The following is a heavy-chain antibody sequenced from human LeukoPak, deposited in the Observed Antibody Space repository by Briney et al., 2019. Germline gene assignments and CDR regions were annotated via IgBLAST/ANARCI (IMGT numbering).Heavy chain of an antibody. CDR3: ATGGNAYNNYAYPY. D-gene: IGHD4-11*01. J-gene: IGHJ4*02. V-gene: IGHV3-49*04. CDR1: GFQFGEHA. CDR2: IRSKLYGGAA. Sequence: TGGSLRLSCRTSGFQFGEHAMAWVRQAPGKGLQWIGFIRSKLYGGAADYAASVKGRFTFSRDDPMGIVYLQMNSLKTEDTGVYYCATGGNAYNNYAYPYWGQGTLVTVSS.